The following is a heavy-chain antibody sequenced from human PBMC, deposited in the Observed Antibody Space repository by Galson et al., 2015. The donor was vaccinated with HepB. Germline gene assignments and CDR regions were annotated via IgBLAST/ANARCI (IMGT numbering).Heavy chain of an antibody. CDR3: ATGLGPSTDAFDF. J-gene: IGHJ3*01. V-gene: IGHV1-24*01. Sequence: SVKVSCKVSGYTLTELSMHWVRQAPGKGLEWMGGFDPEDGETIYAQKFQGRVTMTEATSTETAYMVLSSLRSKDTAAYYCATGLGPSTDAFDFWGQGTMVTVSS. D-gene: IGHD2-21*01. CDR2: FDPEDGET. CDR1: GYTLTELS.